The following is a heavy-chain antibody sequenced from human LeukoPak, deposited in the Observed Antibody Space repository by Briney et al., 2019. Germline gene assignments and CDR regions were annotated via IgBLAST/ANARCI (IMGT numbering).Heavy chain of an antibody. J-gene: IGHJ4*02. CDR3: ARVFRGAYYDSSGFLSS. CDR2: IYHSGST. V-gene: IGHV4-4*02. CDR1: GGSISSSNW. Sequence: SQTLSLTCTVSGGSISSSNWWSWVRQPPGKGLEWIGEIYHSGSTNYNPSLKSRVTISVDKSKTQFSLKLSSVTAADTAVYYCARVFRGAYYDSSGFLSSWGQGTLVTVSS. D-gene: IGHD3-22*01.